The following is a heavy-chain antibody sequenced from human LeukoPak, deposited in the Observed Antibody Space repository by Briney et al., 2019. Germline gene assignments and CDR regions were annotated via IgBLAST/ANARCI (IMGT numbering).Heavy chain of an antibody. Sequence: GESLNISCKGSGYRFTTYWIGWARQMPGKGLEWMGIIFHGDSDTRYSPSFQGQVTISADKSINTAYLQWSSLKASDTAMYYCARQRSIYSSAWIFIDYWGQGTLVTVSS. CDR2: IFHGDSDT. J-gene: IGHJ4*02. CDR3: ARQRSIYSSAWIFIDY. D-gene: IGHD6-19*01. V-gene: IGHV5-51*01. CDR1: GYRFTTYW.